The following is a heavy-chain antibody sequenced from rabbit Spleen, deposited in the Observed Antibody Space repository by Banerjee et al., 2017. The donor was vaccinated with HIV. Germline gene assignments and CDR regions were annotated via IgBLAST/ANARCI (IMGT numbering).Heavy chain of an antibody. V-gene: IGHV1S45*01. CDR2: INAITGKA. D-gene: IGHD2-1*01. Sequence: QEQLVESGGGLVKPEGSLKLSCTASGFSFSNKAVMCWVRQAPGKGLEWIACINAITGKAVYANWAKGRFTISKTSSTTVTLQMTSLTAADTATYFCVRNAGNGDWYWNLWGPGTLVTVS. CDR1: GFSFSNKAV. CDR3: VRNAGNGDWYWNL. J-gene: IGHJ4*01.